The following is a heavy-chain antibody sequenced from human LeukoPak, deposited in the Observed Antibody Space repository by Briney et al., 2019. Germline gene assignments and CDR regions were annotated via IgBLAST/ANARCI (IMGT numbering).Heavy chain of an antibody. J-gene: IGHJ4*02. CDR1: GFTFSSYG. Sequence: GGSLRLSCAASGFTFSSYGMHWVRQAPGKGLEWVAVISYDGSNKYYADSVKGRFTISRDNSKNTLYLQMNSLRAEDTAVYYCATQLTGSGSYYGIDYWGQGTLVTVSS. CDR2: ISYDGSNK. CDR3: ATQLTGSGSYYGIDY. V-gene: IGHV3-30*03. D-gene: IGHD3-10*01.